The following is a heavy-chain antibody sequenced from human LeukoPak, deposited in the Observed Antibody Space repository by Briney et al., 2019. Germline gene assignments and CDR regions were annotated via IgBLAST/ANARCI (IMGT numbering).Heavy chain of an antibody. Sequence: GGSLRLSCAASGFTFRNYGMQWVRQTPGKGLEWVILISYDGSDKYYADSVKGRFSISRDNSKNTLYLQMNSLRAEDTAVYYCASLRSGSGTFYNDYWGQGTLVTVSS. V-gene: IGHV3-30*03. CDR3: ASLRSGSGTFYNDY. CDR1: GFTFRNYG. CDR2: ISYDGSDK. D-gene: IGHD3-10*01. J-gene: IGHJ4*02.